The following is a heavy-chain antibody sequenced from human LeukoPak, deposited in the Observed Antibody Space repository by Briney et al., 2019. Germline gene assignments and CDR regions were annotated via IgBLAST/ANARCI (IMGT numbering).Heavy chain of an antibody. V-gene: IGHV4-34*01. CDR2: INHSGST. D-gene: IGHD2-2*01. CDR1: GGSFSGYY. J-gene: IGHJ5*02. CDR3: AKVGYCSSTSCYWKYKWFDP. Sequence: SETLSLTCAVYGGSFSGYYWSWIRQPPGKGLEWIGEINHSGSTNYNPSLKSRVTISVDTSKNQFSLKLSSVTAADTAVYYCAKVGYCSSTSCYWKYKWFDPWGQGTLVTVSS.